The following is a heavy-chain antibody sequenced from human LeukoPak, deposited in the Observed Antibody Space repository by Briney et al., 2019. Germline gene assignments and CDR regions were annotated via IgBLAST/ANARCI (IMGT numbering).Heavy chain of an antibody. CDR3: ARATYGSGHRDYYYYGMDV. CDR1: GFTFSSYW. V-gene: IGHV3-7*01. Sequence: PGGSLRLSCAASGFTFSSYWMSWVRQAPGKGLEWVANIKQDGSEKYYVDSVKGRFTISRDNAKNSLYLQMNSLRAEDTAVYYCARATYGSGHRDYYYYGMDVWGQGTTVTVSS. D-gene: IGHD3-10*01. CDR2: IKQDGSEK. J-gene: IGHJ6*02.